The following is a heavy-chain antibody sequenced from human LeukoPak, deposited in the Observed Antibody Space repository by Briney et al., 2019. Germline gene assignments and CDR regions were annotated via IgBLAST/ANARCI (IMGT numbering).Heavy chain of an antibody. CDR1: GYSISSGYY. CDR3: ARGQTVVTFFDY. D-gene: IGHD3-22*01. CDR2: IYHSGST. Sequence: SETLSLTCAVSGYSISSGYYWGWIRQPPGKGLEWIGSIYHSGSTYYNPSLKSRVTISVDTSKNQFSLKLSSVTAADTAVYYCARGQTVVTFFDYWGQGTLVTVSS. J-gene: IGHJ4*02. V-gene: IGHV4-38-2*01.